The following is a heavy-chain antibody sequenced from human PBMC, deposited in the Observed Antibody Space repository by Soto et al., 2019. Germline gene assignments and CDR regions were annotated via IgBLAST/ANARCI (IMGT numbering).Heavy chain of an antibody. CDR3: ATSPGYCSSTSCYAPLNYYYGMDV. J-gene: IGHJ6*02. CDR1: GGTFSSYA. D-gene: IGHD2-2*01. Sequence: QVQLVQSGAEVKKPGSSVKVSCKASGGTFSSYAISWVRQAPGQGLEWMGGIIPIFGTANYAQKFQDRVTITADESTSTAYMELSSLRSEDTAVYYCATSPGYCSSTSCYAPLNYYYGMDVWGQGTTVTVSS. CDR2: IIPIFGTA. V-gene: IGHV1-69*01.